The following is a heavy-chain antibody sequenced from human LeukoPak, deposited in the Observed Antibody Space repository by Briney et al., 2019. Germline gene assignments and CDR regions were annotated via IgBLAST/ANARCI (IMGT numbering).Heavy chain of an antibody. V-gene: IGHV4-30-4*01. CDR1: GGSISSGDYY. Sequence: PSQTLSLTCTVSGGSISSGDYYWSWIRQPPGKGLEWIGYIYYSGSTYYNPSLKSRVTISVDTPKNQFSLKLSSVTAADTAAYYCASRHYYDSSGYEVFDPWGQGTLVTVSS. D-gene: IGHD3-22*01. J-gene: IGHJ5*02. CDR3: ASRHYYDSSGYEVFDP. CDR2: IYYSGST.